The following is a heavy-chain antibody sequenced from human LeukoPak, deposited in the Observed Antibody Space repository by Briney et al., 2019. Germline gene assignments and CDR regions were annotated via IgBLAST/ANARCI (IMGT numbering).Heavy chain of an antibody. CDR2: ISGSGGST. CDR3: AKVRFLEWSEGGMDV. CDR1: GFTFSSYA. J-gene: IGHJ6*02. D-gene: IGHD3-3*01. Sequence: AGGSLRLSCAASGFTFSSYAMSWVRQAPGEGLEWVLAISGSGGSTYYADSVKGRFTISRDNSKNTLYLQMNSLRAEDTAVYYCAKVRFLEWSEGGMDVWGQGTTVTVSS. V-gene: IGHV3-23*01.